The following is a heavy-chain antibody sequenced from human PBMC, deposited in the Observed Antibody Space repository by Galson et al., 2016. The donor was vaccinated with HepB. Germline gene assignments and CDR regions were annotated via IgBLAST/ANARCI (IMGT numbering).Heavy chain of an antibody. D-gene: IGHD2-21*01. V-gene: IGHV3-74*01. CDR2: MNSDGNRT. Sequence: SLRLSCAASGFTFSSYWMHWVRQTPGKGLVWVSRMNSDGNRTSLADTVAGRFTISRDNAKNTLYLQMNSLRVEDTAVYFCARGGYCDTVYDYYGMDVWGHGATVTVTS. CDR1: GFTFSSYW. J-gene: IGHJ6*02. CDR3: ARGGYCDTVYDYYGMDV.